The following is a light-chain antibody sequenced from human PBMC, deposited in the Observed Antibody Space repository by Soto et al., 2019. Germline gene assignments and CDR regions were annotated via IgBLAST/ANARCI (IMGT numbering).Light chain of an antibody. Sequence: QSVLTQPASVSGSPGQSITISCTGTSSDVGTYNLVSWYQRHPGKAPKVIIYEGSKRPSGVSNRFSGSKSGNTASLTISRLQAEDEADYYCCSYASNNTLYVFGTGTKVTVL. CDR2: EGS. CDR1: SSDVGTYNL. CDR3: CSYASNNTLYV. J-gene: IGLJ1*01. V-gene: IGLV2-23*01.